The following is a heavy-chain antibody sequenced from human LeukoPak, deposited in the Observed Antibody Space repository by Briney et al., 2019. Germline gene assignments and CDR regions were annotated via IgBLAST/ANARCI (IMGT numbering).Heavy chain of an antibody. D-gene: IGHD3-22*01. CDR3: ARCPYDSSGYYSVPSHLDY. CDR2: IKQDGSAK. V-gene: IGHV3-7*01. J-gene: IGHJ4*02. Sequence: AGGSLRLSCAASGFTFSSYWMTWVRQAPGKGLEWVANIKQDGSAKYYVDSLRGRFSISRDNVKNSLFLQMNSLSAEDTAVYYCARCPYDSSGYYSVPSHLDYWGQGTLGTVSS. CDR1: GFTFSSYW.